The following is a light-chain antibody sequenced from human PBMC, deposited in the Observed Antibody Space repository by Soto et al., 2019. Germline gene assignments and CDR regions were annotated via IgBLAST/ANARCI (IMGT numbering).Light chain of an antibody. Sequence: DIQMTQSPSSLSASVGDRVTISCKASQDLVNSLNWYQQKPGKAPQLLTYDASNLETGVPSRFSGSGSGTDFTFKISSLQPEDIGTYYCQQYDNCGLTFGGGTKVEIK. CDR2: DAS. J-gene: IGKJ4*01. V-gene: IGKV1-33*01. CDR3: QQYDNCGLT. CDR1: QDLVNS.